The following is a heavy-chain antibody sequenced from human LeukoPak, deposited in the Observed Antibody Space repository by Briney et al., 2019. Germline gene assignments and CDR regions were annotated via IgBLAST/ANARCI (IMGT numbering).Heavy chain of an antibody. Sequence: SETLSLTCTVSGGSISSYYWSWIRQPPGKGLEWIGYIYYSGSTDYNPSLKSRVTISVDTSKNQFSLKLSSVTAADTAVYYCARDGGYSGYGGFDYWGQGTLVTVSS. CDR2: IYYSGST. D-gene: IGHD5-12*01. V-gene: IGHV4-59*01. CDR1: GGSISSYY. J-gene: IGHJ4*02. CDR3: ARDGGYSGYGGFDY.